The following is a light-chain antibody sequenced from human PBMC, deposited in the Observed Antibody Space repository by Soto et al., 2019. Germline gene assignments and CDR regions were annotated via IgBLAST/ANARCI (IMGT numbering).Light chain of an antibody. V-gene: IGKV3-20*01. Sequence: GERATLSCRASQSVGSSYLAWYQQKPGQAPRLLIYGASSRATGIPERFSGSGSGTDFILTISRLEPEDFAVYYCQQYGSSPLTFGGGTKVDIK. J-gene: IGKJ4*01. CDR3: QQYGSSPLT. CDR1: QSVGSSY. CDR2: GAS.